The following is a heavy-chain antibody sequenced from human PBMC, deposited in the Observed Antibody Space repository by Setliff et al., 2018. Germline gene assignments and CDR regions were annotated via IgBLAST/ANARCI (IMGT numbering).Heavy chain of an antibody. CDR1: GDSFSDYY. J-gene: IGHJ3*02. CDR3: RQAVVGRDVFDI. CDR2: INHSGST. D-gene: IGHD1-1*01. V-gene: IGHV4-34*01. Sequence: SETLSLTCAVYGDSFSDYYWSWIRQPPGKGLEWIGDINHSGSTNYKPSLKGRVAMSVDTSKRQFSLKLNSMTAADTALYYCRQAVVGRDVFDIWGQGTVVTVSS.